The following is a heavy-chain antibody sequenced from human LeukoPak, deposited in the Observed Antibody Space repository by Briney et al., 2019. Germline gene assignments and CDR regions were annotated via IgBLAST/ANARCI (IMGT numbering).Heavy chain of an antibody. CDR2: IYYSGST. D-gene: IGHD3-22*01. CDR3: AKDPRTALLVVSPFDY. CDR1: GGSISSYY. Sequence: PSETLSLTCTVSGGSISSYYWSWIRQPPGKGLEWIGYIYYSGSTKYNPSLKSRVTISVDTSKNQFSLKLSSVTAADTAVYYCAKDPRTALLVVSPFDYWGQGTLVTVSS. J-gene: IGHJ4*02. V-gene: IGHV4-59*01.